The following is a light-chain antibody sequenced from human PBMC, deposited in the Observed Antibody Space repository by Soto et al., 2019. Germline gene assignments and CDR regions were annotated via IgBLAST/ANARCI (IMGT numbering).Light chain of an antibody. J-gene: IGKJ4*01. CDR1: QSVSSSY. CDR2: GAS. Sequence: EIVLTQSPGTLSLSPGERATLSCRASQSVSSSYLAWYQQKPGQAPRLLIYGASSRATGIPDRFSGSGSGPDFTLTISRLEPEDSAVYYCQQDDSSPLTFGGGTKVEIK. CDR3: QQDDSSPLT. V-gene: IGKV3-20*01.